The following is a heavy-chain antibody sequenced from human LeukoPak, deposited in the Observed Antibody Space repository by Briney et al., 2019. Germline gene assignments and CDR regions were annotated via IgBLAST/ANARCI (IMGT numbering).Heavy chain of an antibody. CDR2: MNPNSGNT. Sequence: ASVKVSCKASGYTFTSYDINWVRQATGQGLAWMGWMNPNSGNTGYAQKFQGRVTMTRNVSISTAYMELSSLRSEDTAVYYCARAHSGELFYYYYYGMDVWGQGTTVTVSS. D-gene: IGHD3-10*01. V-gene: IGHV1-8*01. CDR1: GYTFTSYD. CDR3: ARAHSGELFYYYYYGMDV. J-gene: IGHJ6*02.